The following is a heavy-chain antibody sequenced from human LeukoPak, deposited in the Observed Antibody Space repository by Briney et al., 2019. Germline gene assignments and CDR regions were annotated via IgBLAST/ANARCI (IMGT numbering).Heavy chain of an antibody. J-gene: IGHJ5*02. CDR1: GGSISSGSYY. D-gene: IGHD6-6*01. CDR3: ARDRRWFDP. Sequence: SETLSLTCTVSGGSISSGSYYWSWIRQPAGKGLEWIGRIYTSGSTNYNPSLKIRVTISVDTSKNQFSLKLSSVTAADTAVYYCARDRRWFDPWGQGTLVTVSS. CDR2: IYTSGST. V-gene: IGHV4-61*02.